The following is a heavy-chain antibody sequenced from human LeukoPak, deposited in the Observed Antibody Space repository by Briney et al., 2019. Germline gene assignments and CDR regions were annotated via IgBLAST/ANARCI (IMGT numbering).Heavy chain of an antibody. J-gene: IGHJ4*02. CDR3: AKDTFFGSFDN. CDR2: ISGSGGST. V-gene: IGHV3-23*01. Sequence: GGSLRLSCAASGFTFSSYSMNWVRQAPGKGLEWVSAISGSGGSTYYADSVKGRFTISRDNSKNTLYLQMNSLRAEDTAVYYCAKDTFFGSFDNWGQGTLVTVSS. D-gene: IGHD3-3*01. CDR1: GFTFSSYS.